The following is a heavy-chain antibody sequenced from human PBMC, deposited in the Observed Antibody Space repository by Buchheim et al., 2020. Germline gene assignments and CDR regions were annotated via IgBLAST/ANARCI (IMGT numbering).Heavy chain of an antibody. V-gene: IGHV3-23*01. CDR2: INGVGTTT. D-gene: IGHD6-19*01. CDR3: ANNRNSGWSHQY. CDR1: GFTFSSYA. Sequence: EVELLESGGGLVQPGGSLRLSCAASGFTFSSYAMSWVRQAPGKGLEWVSTINGVGTTTYYGDSVQGRFTISRDNSRNMLYLQMNGLRAEDSALYYCANNRNSGWSHQYWGQGTL. J-gene: IGHJ4*02.